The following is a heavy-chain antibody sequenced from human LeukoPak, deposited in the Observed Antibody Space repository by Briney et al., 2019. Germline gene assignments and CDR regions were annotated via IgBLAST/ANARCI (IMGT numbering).Heavy chain of an antibody. Sequence: GGSLRLSCAASGFTLSSYTINWVRQAPGKGLEWVSYINSDSSNIYYVDSVKGRFTISRDNAKNSLYLQMNSLRDEDTAVYYCATDLDWAFDYWGQGTLVTVSS. D-gene: IGHD3-9*01. V-gene: IGHV3-48*02. CDR2: INSDSSNI. CDR1: GFTLSSYT. J-gene: IGHJ4*02. CDR3: ATDLDWAFDY.